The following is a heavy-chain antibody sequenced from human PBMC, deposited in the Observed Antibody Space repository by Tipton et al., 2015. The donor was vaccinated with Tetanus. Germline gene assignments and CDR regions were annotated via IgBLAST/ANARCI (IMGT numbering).Heavy chain of an antibody. Sequence: TLSLTCAVYGGSFSAYYWSWIRQSPGKGLEWIGEINHSGSTTYSPSFKSRVTISVDTPKNQFSLKLTSVTAADTAVYYCARGGVFRDKVVVAGPSGTQLFTLWGQGAVVIVSA. D-gene: IGHD2-15*01. CDR3: ARGGVFRDKVVVAGPSGTQLFTL. CDR1: GGSFSAYY. V-gene: IGHV4-34*01. CDR2: INHSGST. J-gene: IGHJ4*02.